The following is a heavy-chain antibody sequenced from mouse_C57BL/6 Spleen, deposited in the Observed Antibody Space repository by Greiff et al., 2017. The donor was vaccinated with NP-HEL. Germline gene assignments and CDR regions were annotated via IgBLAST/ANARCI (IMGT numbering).Heavy chain of an antibody. CDR2: IDPSDSYT. CDR3: ARRGIGYLDY. D-gene: IGHD1-1*02. J-gene: IGHJ2*01. CDR1: GYTFTSYW. Sequence: QVQLQQSGAELVMPGASVKLSCKASGYTFTSYWMHWVKQRPGQGLEWIGEIDPSDSYTNYNQKFKGKSTLTVDKSSSTAYMQLSSLTSEDSAVYYCARRGIGYLDYWGQGTTLTVSS. V-gene: IGHV1-69*01.